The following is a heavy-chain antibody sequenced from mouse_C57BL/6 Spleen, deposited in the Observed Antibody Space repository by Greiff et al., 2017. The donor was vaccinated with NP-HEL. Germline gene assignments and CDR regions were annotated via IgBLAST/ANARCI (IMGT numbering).Heavy chain of an antibody. J-gene: IGHJ1*03. CDR3: ARSYSNWGYFDV. CDR1: GYTFTSYG. CDR2: IYPSSGNT. Sequence: VQLQQSGAELARPGASVKLSCKASGYTFTSYGISWVKQRTGQGLEWIGEIYPSSGNTYYNEKFKGKATLTADKSSSTAYMELRSLTSEDSAVYFCARSYSNWGYFDVWGTGTTVTVSS. V-gene: IGHV1-81*01. D-gene: IGHD2-5*01.